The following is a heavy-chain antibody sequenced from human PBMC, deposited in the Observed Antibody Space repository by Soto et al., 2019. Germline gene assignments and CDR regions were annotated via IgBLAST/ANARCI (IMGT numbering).Heavy chain of an antibody. D-gene: IGHD3-3*01. CDR3: ARDYDFXSGSPARPYYYYYGMDV. CDR1: GYTFTSYY. J-gene: IGHJ6*02. Sequence: ASVKVSCKASGYTFTSYYMHWVRQAPGQGLEWMGIINPSGGSTSYAQKFQGRVTMTRDTSTSTVYMELSSLRSEDTAVYYCARDYDFXSGSPARPYYYYYGMDVWGQGTTVTVSS. V-gene: IGHV1-46*01. CDR2: INPSGGST.